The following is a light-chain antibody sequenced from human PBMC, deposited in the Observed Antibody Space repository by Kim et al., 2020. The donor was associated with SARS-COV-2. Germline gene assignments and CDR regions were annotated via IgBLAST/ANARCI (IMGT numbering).Light chain of an antibody. V-gene: IGKV2-30*01. CDR1: QSLVYSDGNIY. J-gene: IGKJ3*01. Sequence: PAAISYRSSQSLVYSDGNIYLNWFYQRPGQSPRRLIYKVSNRDSGVPDRFSGSGSGTDFTLQISRVEAEDVGVYYCMQGTHWPFTFGPGTKVDIK. CDR2: KVS. CDR3: MQGTHWPFT.